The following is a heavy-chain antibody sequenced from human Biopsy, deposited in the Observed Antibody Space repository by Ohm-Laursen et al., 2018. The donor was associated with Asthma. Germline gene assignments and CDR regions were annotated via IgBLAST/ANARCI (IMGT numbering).Heavy chain of an antibody. Sequence: SLRLSCTATGFTFSSYGMHWVRQAPGKGLEWVAVISYDGSNKYYADSVKGRFTISRDNSKNTLYLQMNSLRGDNTAVYYCARDMNRDGWYFDYWGQGTLVTVSS. D-gene: IGHD5-24*01. CDR1: GFTFSSYG. CDR2: ISYDGSNK. V-gene: IGHV3-30*03. J-gene: IGHJ4*02. CDR3: ARDMNRDGWYFDY.